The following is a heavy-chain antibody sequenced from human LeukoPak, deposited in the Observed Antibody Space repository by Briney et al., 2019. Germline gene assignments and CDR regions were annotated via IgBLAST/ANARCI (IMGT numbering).Heavy chain of an antibody. Sequence: SETLSLTCTVSGGSISSYYWSWIRQPPGKGLEWIGYIYYSGSTNYNPSLKSRVTISVDTSKNQFSLKLSSVTAADTAVYYCARFSGYYDSSGYSLLPDYWGQGTLVTVSS. CDR2: IYYSGST. D-gene: IGHD3-22*01. CDR3: ARFSGYYDSSGYSLLPDY. J-gene: IGHJ4*02. CDR1: GGSISSYY. V-gene: IGHV4-59*08.